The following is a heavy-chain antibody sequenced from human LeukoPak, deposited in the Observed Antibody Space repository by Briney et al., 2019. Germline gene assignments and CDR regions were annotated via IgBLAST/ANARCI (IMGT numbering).Heavy chain of an antibody. CDR1: GFTFSSYG. CDR3: ARGAAAAYLFDY. Sequence: QPGGSLRLSCAASGFTFSSYGMHWVRQAPGKGLEWVAVIWYDGSNKYYADSVKGRFTISRDNSKNTLYLQMNSLRAEDTAVYYCARGAAAAYLFDYWGQGTLVTVSS. J-gene: IGHJ4*02. V-gene: IGHV3-30*19. CDR2: IWYDGSNK. D-gene: IGHD6-13*01.